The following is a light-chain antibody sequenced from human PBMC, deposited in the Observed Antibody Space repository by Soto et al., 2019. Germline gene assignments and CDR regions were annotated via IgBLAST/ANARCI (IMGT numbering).Light chain of an antibody. Sequence: DIQMTQSPSTLSASVGDRVTITCLASQTIHTFLAWYQQKAGKAPKLLIYDASNLETGVPSRFSGSGSGTEFTLTVSALQPDDFATFYCQQLHSFPWTFGQGTKVDI. CDR2: DAS. V-gene: IGKV1-5*01. CDR1: QTIHTF. J-gene: IGKJ1*01. CDR3: QQLHSFPWT.